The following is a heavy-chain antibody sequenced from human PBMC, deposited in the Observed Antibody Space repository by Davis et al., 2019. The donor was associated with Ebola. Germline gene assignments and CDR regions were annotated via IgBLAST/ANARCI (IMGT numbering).Heavy chain of an antibody. CDR2: INHSGST. Sequence: SETLSLTCTVPGGSISSYYWSWIRQPPGKGLEWIGEINHSGSTNYNPSLKSRVTISVDTSKNQFSLKLSSVTAADTAVYYCARYRYSNYVDYWGQGTLVTVSS. CDR3: ARYRYSNYVDY. J-gene: IGHJ4*02. V-gene: IGHV4-34*01. D-gene: IGHD4-11*01. CDR1: GGSISSYY.